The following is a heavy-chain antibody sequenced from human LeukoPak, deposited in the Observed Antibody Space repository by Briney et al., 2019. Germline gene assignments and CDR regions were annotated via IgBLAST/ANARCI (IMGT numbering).Heavy chain of an antibody. CDR1: GFSLSDYW. V-gene: IGHV3-74*01. CDR2: ITSDGSTT. Sequence: GGSLRLSCVGSGFSLSDYWMHWVRQTPGKGLMWVSRITSDGSTTWYADSVKGRFTVSRDNAKNTLFLEMNSLRDEDTAVYYCARDGDIVVVPAAPRFDYWGQGTLVTVSS. D-gene: IGHD2-2*01. CDR3: ARDGDIVVVPAAPRFDY. J-gene: IGHJ4*02.